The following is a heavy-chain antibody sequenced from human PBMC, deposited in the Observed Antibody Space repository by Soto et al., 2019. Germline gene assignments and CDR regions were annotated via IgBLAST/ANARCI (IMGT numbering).Heavy chain of an antibody. D-gene: IGHD1-26*01. CDR2: IYHSGST. Sequence: SETLSRTCAVYWGSISSNKWWSWVRHPPWKGLEWSGEIYHSGSTNYNPSLKSRVTISLDKSKNQFSMKLTSVTAADSAVYYCARGMDGTYYYCWYFDIWGRGTLVTVSS. CDR3: ARGMDGTYYYCWYFDI. V-gene: IGHV4-4*02. CDR1: WGSISSNKW. J-gene: IGHJ2*01.